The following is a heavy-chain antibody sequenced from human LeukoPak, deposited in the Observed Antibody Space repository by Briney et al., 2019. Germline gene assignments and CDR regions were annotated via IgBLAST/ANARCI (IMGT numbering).Heavy chain of an antibody. CDR3: ARARRITGTITFYYMDV. J-gene: IGHJ6*03. V-gene: IGHV1-8*01. CDR2: MNPNSGNT. CDR1: GYTFTSYD. Sequence: ASVKVSCKASGYTFTSYDINWVRQDTGQGLEWMGWMNPNSGNTGYAQKFQGRVTMTRNTSISTAYMELSSLRSEDTAVYYCARARRITGTITFYYMDVWGKGTTVPVS. D-gene: IGHD1-7*01.